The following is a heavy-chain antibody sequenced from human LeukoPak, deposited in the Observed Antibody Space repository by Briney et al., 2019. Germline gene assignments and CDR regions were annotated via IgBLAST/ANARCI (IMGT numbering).Heavy chain of an antibody. V-gene: IGHV3-23*01. CDR2: ISGSDGST. CDR3: ARETYGDHTFDY. Sequence: GGSLRLSCEASGFTFSNYVMSWVRQAPGKGLEWVSAISGSDGSTWYADSVKGRFTVSRDNSKNTLYLQMNSLRAEDTAVYYCARETYGDHTFDYWGQGTLVTVSS. CDR1: GFTFSNYV. D-gene: IGHD4-17*01. J-gene: IGHJ4*02.